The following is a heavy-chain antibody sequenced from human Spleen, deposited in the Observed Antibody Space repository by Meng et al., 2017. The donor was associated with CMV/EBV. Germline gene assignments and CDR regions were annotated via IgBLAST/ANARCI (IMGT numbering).Heavy chain of an antibody. J-gene: IGHJ5*02. D-gene: IGHD2-15*01. V-gene: IGHV4-34*01. Sequence: SETLSLTCAVYGGSFSGYYWSWIRQPPGKGLEWIGEINHSGSTNYNPSLKRRVTISVDTSKNQFSLKLSSVTAADTAVYYCARGSDIVVVVAANRNWFDPWGQGTLVTVSS. CDR2: INHSGST. CDR1: GGSFSGYY. CDR3: ARGSDIVVVVAANRNWFDP.